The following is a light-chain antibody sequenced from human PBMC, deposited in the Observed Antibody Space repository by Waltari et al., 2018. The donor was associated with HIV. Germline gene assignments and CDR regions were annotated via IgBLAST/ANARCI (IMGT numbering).Light chain of an antibody. V-gene: IGLV3-25*03. CDR1: ALPKQF. CDR2: KAS. Sequence: SYELTQPPSVSVSPGPTATITCSGDALPKQFAYWYQQKPGQAPLLVIYKASGRTPGIPDRFSGSNSGTTVTLIISGVQAEDEADYYCESADSTGNYWAFGGGTKLTVL. CDR3: ESADSTGNYWA. J-gene: IGLJ2*01.